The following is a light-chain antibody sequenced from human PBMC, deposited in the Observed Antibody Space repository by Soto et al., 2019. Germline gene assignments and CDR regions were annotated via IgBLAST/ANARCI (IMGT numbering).Light chain of an antibody. V-gene: IGLV2-14*01. J-gene: IGLJ1*01. CDR1: SSDVGGYNV. CDR2: DVN. CDR3: SSYTSSSTGV. Sequence: QSALTQPASVSGSPGQSITISCSGTSSDVGGYNVVSWYQQHRGKAPKLMIYDVNNRPAGVSNRFSGSKSGNTASLTISGLQAEDEADYYCSSYTSSSTGVFGTGTKLTVL.